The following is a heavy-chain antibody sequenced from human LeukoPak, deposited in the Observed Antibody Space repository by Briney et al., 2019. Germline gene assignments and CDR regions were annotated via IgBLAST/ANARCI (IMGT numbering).Heavy chain of an antibody. D-gene: IGHD5-24*01. Sequence: GESLQISCKGSGYSFTTQWIGWVRQMSGKGLEWMGSIYPGDSDTRYSPSFQGQVIISVDKSISTAYLQWSSLKASDTAMYFCATLGDGYNWFDYWGQGTLVTVSS. CDR1: GYSFTTQW. CDR2: IYPGDSDT. CDR3: ATLGDGYNWFDY. J-gene: IGHJ4*02. V-gene: IGHV5-51*01.